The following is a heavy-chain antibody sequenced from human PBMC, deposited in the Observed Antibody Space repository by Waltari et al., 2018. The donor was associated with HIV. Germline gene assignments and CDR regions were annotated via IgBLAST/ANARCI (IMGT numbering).Heavy chain of an antibody. V-gene: IGHV3-15*01. J-gene: IGHJ4*02. Sequence: EVQLVESGGGLVKPGGYLRPSCAASGFTFSIAWMSLVGQAPGKGLEWVGRIKSKTDGGTTDYAAPVKGRFTISRDDSKNTLYLQMNSLKTEDTAVYYCTTMGNGRVADFDYWGQGTLVTVSS. D-gene: IGHD2-8*01. CDR3: TTMGNGRVADFDY. CDR1: GFTFSIAW. CDR2: IKSKTDGGTT.